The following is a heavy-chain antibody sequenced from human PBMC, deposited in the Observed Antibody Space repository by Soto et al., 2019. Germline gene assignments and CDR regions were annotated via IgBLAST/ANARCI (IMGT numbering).Heavy chain of an antibody. D-gene: IGHD3-22*01. Sequence: ASVKVSCKASGYTFTSYGISWVRQAPGQGLEWMGWISAYNGNTNYAQKLQGRVTMTTDTSTSTAYMELRSLRSDDTAVYYCARDREPTYYYDSSGAFDIWGQGTMVTVSS. CDR3: ARDREPTYYYDSSGAFDI. J-gene: IGHJ3*02. CDR2: ISAYNGNT. V-gene: IGHV1-18*01. CDR1: GYTFTSYG.